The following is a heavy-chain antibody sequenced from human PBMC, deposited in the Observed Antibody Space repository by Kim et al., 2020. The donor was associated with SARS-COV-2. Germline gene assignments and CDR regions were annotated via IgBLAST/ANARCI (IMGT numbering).Heavy chain of an antibody. J-gene: IGHJ5*02. Sequence: SVKVSCKASGGTFSSYAISWVRQAPGQGLEWMGGIIPIFGTANYAQKFQGRVTITADESTSTAYMELSSLRSEDTAVYYCARGYDSSGYYYTVNWFDPWGQGTLVTVSS. D-gene: IGHD3-22*01. CDR1: GGTFSSYA. CDR3: ARGYDSSGYYYTVNWFDP. V-gene: IGHV1-69*13. CDR2: IIPIFGTA.